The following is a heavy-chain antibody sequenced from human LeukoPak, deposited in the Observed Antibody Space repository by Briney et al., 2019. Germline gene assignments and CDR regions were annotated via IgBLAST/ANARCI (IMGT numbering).Heavy chain of an antibody. Sequence: SETLPLTCTVSGGSISSSSYYWGWIRQPPGKGLEWIGSIYYSGSTYYNPSLKSRVTISVDTSKNQFSLKLSSVTAADTALYYCAKDWHFDLWGRGTLVTVSS. CDR2: IYYSGST. CDR3: AKDWHFDL. CDR1: GGSISSSSYY. J-gene: IGHJ2*01. V-gene: IGHV4-39*02.